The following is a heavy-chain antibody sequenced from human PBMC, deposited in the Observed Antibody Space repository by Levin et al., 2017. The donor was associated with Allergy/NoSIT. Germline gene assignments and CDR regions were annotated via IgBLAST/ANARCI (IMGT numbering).Heavy chain of an antibody. D-gene: IGHD4-17*01. V-gene: IGHV3-30*04. J-gene: IGHJ4*02. Sequence: GGSLRLSCAASGFTFSTYAMHWVRQAPGKGLEWVATVSYDGTNEYYADSVKGRFTISGDNSKNALYLQMNSLRPEDTAVYYCARGRGDYGRYYFDYWGQGTLVTVSS. CDR1: GFTFSTYA. CDR2: VSYDGTNE. CDR3: ARGRGDYGRYYFDY.